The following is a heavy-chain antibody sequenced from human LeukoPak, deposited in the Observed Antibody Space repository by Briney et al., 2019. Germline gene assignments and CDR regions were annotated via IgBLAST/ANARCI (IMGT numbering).Heavy chain of an antibody. Sequence: GSLRLSCAASGFTFSDYYMSWIRHAPGKGLEWVSAISGSGGSTYYADSVKGRFTISRDNSKNTLYLQMNSLRSEDTAVYYCAKSGYSYVLLDYWGQGTLATVSS. D-gene: IGHD5-18*01. CDR3: AKSGYSYVLLDY. CDR1: GFTFSDYY. V-gene: IGHV3-23*01. J-gene: IGHJ4*02. CDR2: ISGSGGST.